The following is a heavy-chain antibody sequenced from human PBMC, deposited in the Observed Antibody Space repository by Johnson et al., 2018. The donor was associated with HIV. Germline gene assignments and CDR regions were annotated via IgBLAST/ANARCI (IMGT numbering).Heavy chain of an antibody. CDR3: ARVRGGTYYVDAFDI. D-gene: IGHD1-26*01. CDR1: GFTFSSYA. CDR2: ISYDGTNK. J-gene: IGHJ3*02. V-gene: IGHV3-30*04. Sequence: QVQLVESGGGVVQPGRSLRLSCAASGFTFSSYAMSWVRQAPGKGLEWVADISYDGTNKYYADSVKGRFTISRDNSKNTLSLQMNSPRVEDTALYYCARVRGGTYYVDAFDIWGQGTMVTVSS.